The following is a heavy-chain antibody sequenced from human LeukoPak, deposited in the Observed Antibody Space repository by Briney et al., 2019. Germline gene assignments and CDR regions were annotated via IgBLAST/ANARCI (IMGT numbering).Heavy chain of an antibody. CDR2: IYPGESDT. Sequence: GEALKISCKGSGYSFTSYWIGWVRQMPGKGLGWMGIIYPGESDTRYSPSFQGQVTISADKSISTAYLQWSSLKASDTAMYYCARIAQYYYDSSHFDYWGQGNLVTVSS. V-gene: IGHV5-51*01. CDR3: ARIAQYYYDSSHFDY. CDR1: GYSFTSYW. J-gene: IGHJ4*02. D-gene: IGHD3-22*01.